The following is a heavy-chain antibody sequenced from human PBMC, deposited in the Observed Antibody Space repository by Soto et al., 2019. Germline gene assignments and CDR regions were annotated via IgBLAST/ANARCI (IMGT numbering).Heavy chain of an antibody. CDR3: ARVHLTLAGTGYYYYGMDV. J-gene: IGHJ6*02. CDR1: GYTFTSYG. CDR2: ISAYNGNT. Sequence: GASVKVSCKASGYTFTSYGISWVRQAPGQGLEWMGWISAYNGNTNYAQKLQGRVTMTTDTSTSTAYMELRSLRSDDTAVYYCARVHLTLAGTGYYYYGMDVWGQGTTVTVSS. D-gene: IGHD6-19*01. V-gene: IGHV1-18*01.